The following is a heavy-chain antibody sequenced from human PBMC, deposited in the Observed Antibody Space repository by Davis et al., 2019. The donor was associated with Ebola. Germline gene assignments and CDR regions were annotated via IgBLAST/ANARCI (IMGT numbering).Heavy chain of an antibody. CDR1: GFTFTNYA. D-gene: IGHD4-17*01. CDR3: AKGSPVTTWGDDY. Sequence: GGSLRLSCAASGFTFTNYAMNWVRQAPGKGLEWVSAISGSGGSTYYADSVKGRFTISRDNSKNTLYLQMNSLRAEDTAVYYCAKGSPVTTWGDDYWGQGTLVTVSS. V-gene: IGHV3-23*01. CDR2: ISGSGGST. J-gene: IGHJ4*02.